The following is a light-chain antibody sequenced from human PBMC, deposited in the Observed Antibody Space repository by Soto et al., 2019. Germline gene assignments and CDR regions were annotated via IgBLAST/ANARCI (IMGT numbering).Light chain of an antibody. J-gene: IGLJ1*01. Sequence: QSVLTQLASASRSPRQSITISCTETSSDGGGYNFLSWYQQHPGKAPKLIFAGVSNPPSAVSYPFSGSKSGNTASLTISGLQADDEADYYCSSYTSTTSAVFGTGTKATVL. CDR1: SSDGGGYNF. CDR2: GVS. V-gene: IGLV2-14*01. CDR3: SSYTSTTSAV.